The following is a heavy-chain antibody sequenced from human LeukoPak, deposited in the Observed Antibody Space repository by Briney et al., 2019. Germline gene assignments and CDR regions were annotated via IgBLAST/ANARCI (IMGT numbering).Heavy chain of an antibody. Sequence: FGTLSHTSTASAGSTTSYYWTYIRQPAGKRRQWIGRIHTSGSTNYNPSLTSRVTMSVDTSKNQFSLNLSSATAADAAMYYCAREFSGTSIAARVFDAWGQGTLVTVSS. V-gene: IGHV4-4*07. D-gene: IGHD6-6*01. CDR2: IHTSGST. CDR1: AGSTTSYY. CDR3: AREFSGTSIAARVFDA. J-gene: IGHJ4*02.